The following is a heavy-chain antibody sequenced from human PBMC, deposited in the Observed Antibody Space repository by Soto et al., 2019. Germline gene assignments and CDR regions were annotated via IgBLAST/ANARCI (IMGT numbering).Heavy chain of an antibody. CDR2: ISSSSSTI. V-gene: IGHV3-48*02. Sequence: EVQLVESGGGLVQPGGSLRLSCAASGFTFSSYSMNWVRQAPGKGLEWVSYISSSSSTIYYADSVKGRFTISRDNDKNSLYLQMNSLRDEDTAVYYCARAPITMIVVVTEYYFDYWGQGTLVTVSS. D-gene: IGHD3-22*01. CDR3: ARAPITMIVVVTEYYFDY. J-gene: IGHJ4*02. CDR1: GFTFSSYS.